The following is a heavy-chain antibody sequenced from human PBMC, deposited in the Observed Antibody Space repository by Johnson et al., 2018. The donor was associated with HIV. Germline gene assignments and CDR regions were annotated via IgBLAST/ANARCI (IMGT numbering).Heavy chain of an antibody. V-gene: IGHV3-66*01. CDR3: ASPLRYFDWLLDRSAFDI. D-gene: IGHD3-9*01. CDR1: GFTVSSNY. Sequence: MLLVESGGGVVRPGGSLRLSCAASGFTVSSNYMSWVRQAPWKGLEWVSVIYSGGSTYYADSVKGRFTISRDNSKNTLYLQMNSLRAEDTAVYYCASPLRYFDWLLDRSAFDIWGQGTMVTVSS. CDR2: IYSGGST. J-gene: IGHJ3*02.